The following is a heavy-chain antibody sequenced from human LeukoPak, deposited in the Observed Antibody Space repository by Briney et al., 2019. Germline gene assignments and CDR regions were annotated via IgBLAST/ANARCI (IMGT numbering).Heavy chain of an antibody. CDR1: GGSFSGYY. Sequence: ASETLSLTCAVYGGSFSGYYWSWIRQPPGKGLEWIGEINHSGSTNYNPSLKSRVTISVDTSKNQFSLKLSSVTAADTAVYYCARGRSYNWNYCYMDVWGKGTTVTVSS. V-gene: IGHV4-34*01. CDR3: ARGRSYNWNYCYMDV. D-gene: IGHD1-20*01. J-gene: IGHJ6*03. CDR2: INHSGST.